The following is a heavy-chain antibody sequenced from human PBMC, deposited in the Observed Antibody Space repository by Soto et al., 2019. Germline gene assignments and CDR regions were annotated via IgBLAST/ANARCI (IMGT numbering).Heavy chain of an antibody. Sequence: PSETLSLTCTVSGASISSGGYYWNWIRQHPGKGLEWIGYIYYTGSTYYNPSLKSRVTISVDTSKNQFSLKLSSVTAADTAVYYCSRLPVEQRVHTCFAPWGQGTLVTVSS. CDR2: IYYTGST. CDR1: GASISSGGYY. J-gene: IGHJ5*02. V-gene: IGHV4-31*03. D-gene: IGHD6-6*01. CDR3: SRLPVEQRVHTCFAP.